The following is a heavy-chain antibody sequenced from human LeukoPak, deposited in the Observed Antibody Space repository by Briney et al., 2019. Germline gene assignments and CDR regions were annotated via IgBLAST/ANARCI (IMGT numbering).Heavy chain of an antibody. CDR3: ARSPTDYDFWSGYLRYYYYYYGMDV. Sequence: ASVKVSCKASGYTFTSYDINCVRQATGQGLEWMGWMNPNSGNTGYAQKFQGRVTMTRNTSISTAYMELSSLRSEDTAVYYCARSPTDYDFWSGYLRYYYYYYGMDVWGQGTTVTVSS. CDR2: MNPNSGNT. J-gene: IGHJ6*02. CDR1: GYTFTSYD. V-gene: IGHV1-8*01. D-gene: IGHD3-3*01.